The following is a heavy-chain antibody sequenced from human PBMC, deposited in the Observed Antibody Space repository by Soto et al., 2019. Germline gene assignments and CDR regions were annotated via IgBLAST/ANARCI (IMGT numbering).Heavy chain of an antibody. CDR2: ISDHNGNT. J-gene: IGHJ4*02. V-gene: IGHV1-18*01. D-gene: IGHD2-15*01. CDR3: ARGWYGDY. CDR1: GYAFTTYG. Sequence: QVHLVQSGAEVKKPGASVKVSCKGSGYAFTTYGITWVRQAPGQGLEWMGWISDHNGNTNYAQKPQGRVTGTSDTSPRTAYREMRSLRTDDTAVYYCARGWYGDYWGQGALVTVSS.